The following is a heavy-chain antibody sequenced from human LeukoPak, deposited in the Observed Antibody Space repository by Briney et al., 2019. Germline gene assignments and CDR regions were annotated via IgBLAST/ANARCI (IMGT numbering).Heavy chain of an antibody. D-gene: IGHD6-19*01. Sequence: SETLSLTCAVSGGSISNYYWSWLRQPPGKGLEWIGDIYYSGSTNYNYALKRRVTISVDTSKNQFSLFLSSVTAADTAVYYCARGPPDSQWLVWYYLDYWGQGTLVTVSS. CDR1: GGSISNYY. J-gene: IGHJ4*02. CDR2: IYYSGST. V-gene: IGHV4-59*01. CDR3: ARGPPDSQWLVWYYLDY.